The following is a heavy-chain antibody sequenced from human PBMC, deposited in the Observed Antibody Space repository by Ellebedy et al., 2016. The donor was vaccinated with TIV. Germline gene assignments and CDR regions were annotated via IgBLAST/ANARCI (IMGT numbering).Heavy chain of an antibody. CDR2: ISSSGSTI. V-gene: IGHV3-11*01. Sequence: GESLKISCAASGFTFSDYYMSWIRQAPGKGLEWVSYISSSGSTIYYADSVKGRFTISRDNSKNTLYLQMNSLRAEDTAVYYCARDGSHYYGSGSYDYWGQGTLVTVSS. J-gene: IGHJ4*02. CDR3: ARDGSHYYGSGSYDY. D-gene: IGHD3-10*01. CDR1: GFTFSDYY.